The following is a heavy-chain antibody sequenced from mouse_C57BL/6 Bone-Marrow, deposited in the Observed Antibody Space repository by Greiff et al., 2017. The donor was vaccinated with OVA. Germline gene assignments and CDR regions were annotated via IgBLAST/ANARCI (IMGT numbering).Heavy chain of an antibody. CDR2: IYPRSGNT. J-gene: IGHJ4*01. CDR3: ARKDYYGNYYAMDY. V-gene: IGHV1-81*01. CDR1: GYTFTSYG. Sequence: QVQLQQSGAELARPGASVKLSCKASGYTFTSYGISWVKQRTGQGLEWIGEIYPRSGNTYYNEKFKGKATLTADKSSSTAYMELRSLTSEDSAVYFCARKDYYGNYYAMDYWGQGTSVTVSS. D-gene: IGHD1-1*01.